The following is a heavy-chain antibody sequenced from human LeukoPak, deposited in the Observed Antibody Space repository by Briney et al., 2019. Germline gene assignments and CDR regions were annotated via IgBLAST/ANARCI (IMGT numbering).Heavy chain of an antibody. V-gene: IGHV3-66*01. J-gene: IGHJ4*02. Sequence: GGSLRLSCAASGFTVSSNYMSWVRQAPGKGLEWVSVIYSGGSTYYADSVKGRFTISRDNSKNTLYLQMNSLRAEDTAVYYCTASDHLYCSSTGCHIDFWGQGTLVTVSS. D-gene: IGHD2-2*01. CDR3: TASDHLYCSSTGCHIDF. CDR2: IYSGGST. CDR1: GFTVSSNY.